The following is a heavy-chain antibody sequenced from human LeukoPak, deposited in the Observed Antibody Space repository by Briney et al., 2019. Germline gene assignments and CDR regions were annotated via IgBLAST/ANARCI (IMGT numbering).Heavy chain of an antibody. V-gene: IGHV3-48*02. CDR2: ISRSGSTI. CDR1: GFTFSKAW. D-gene: IGHD2-2*02. Sequence: GGSLRLSCAASGFTFSKAWMSWDRQAPGKGLEWVSYISRSGSTIYYADSVKGRFTISRDNAKNSLYLQMYSLRDEDTAVYYCARDTEHLYFVFDYWGQGTLVTVSS. CDR3: ARDTEHLYFVFDY. J-gene: IGHJ4*02.